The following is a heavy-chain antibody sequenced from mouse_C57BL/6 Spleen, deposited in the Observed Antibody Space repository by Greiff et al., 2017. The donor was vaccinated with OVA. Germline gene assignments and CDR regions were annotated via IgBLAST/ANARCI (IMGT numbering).Heavy chain of an antibody. CDR2: ISSGGDYI. V-gene: IGHV5-9-1*02. CDR3: TRDGLRPYYYAMDY. Sequence: EVMLVESGEGLVKPGGSLKLSCAASGFTFSSYAMSWVRQTPEKRLEWVAYISSGGDYIYYAATVKGRFTISRDNARNTLYLQMSSLKSEDTAMYYCTRDGLRPYYYAMDYWGQGTSVTVSS. D-gene: IGHD2-4*01. CDR1: GFTFSSYA. J-gene: IGHJ4*01.